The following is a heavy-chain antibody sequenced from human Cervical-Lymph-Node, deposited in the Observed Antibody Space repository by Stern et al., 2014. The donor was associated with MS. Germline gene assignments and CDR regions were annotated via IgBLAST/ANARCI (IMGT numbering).Heavy chain of an antibody. Sequence: QVTLKESGPTLVKPTQTLTLTCTFSGFSLSTSGVGVGWIRQPPGKALEWLAIIYWDDDKRYSQSLKSRLTITKDTSKNQVVLTMTNMDPVDTATYYCAHSVDTAMDNWFDPWGQGTLVTVSS. CDR2: IYWDDDK. J-gene: IGHJ5*02. D-gene: IGHD5-18*01. CDR3: AHSVDTAMDNWFDP. V-gene: IGHV2-5*02. CDR1: GFSLSTSGVG.